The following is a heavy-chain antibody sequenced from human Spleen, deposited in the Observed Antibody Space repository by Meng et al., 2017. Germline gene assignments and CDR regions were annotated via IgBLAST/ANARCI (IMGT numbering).Heavy chain of an antibody. CDR3: ARLHSIAVAGYDY. CDR1: GYTFTGYY. J-gene: IGHJ4*02. CDR2: INPNSSGT. D-gene: IGHD6-19*01. Sequence: ASVKVPRKASGYTFTGYYMHWVRQAPGQGLEWMGRINPNSSGTNDAQKFQGRVTMTKDTSVSTAYMELSKLRSDDTAVYYCARLHSIAVAGYDYWGQGTLVTVSS. V-gene: IGHV1-2*06.